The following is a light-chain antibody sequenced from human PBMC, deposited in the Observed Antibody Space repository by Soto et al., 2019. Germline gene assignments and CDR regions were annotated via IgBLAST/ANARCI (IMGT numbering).Light chain of an antibody. CDR3: QQYNSYSHT. V-gene: IGKV1-5*01. J-gene: IGKJ3*01. CDR1: QSISSW. CDR2: DAS. Sequence: DIQMTQSPSTLSASVGDGVTITCRASQSISSWLAWYQQKPGKAPKLLIYDASSLESGVPSRFSGSGSGTEFTLTISSLQPDDFATYYCQQYNSYSHTFGPGTKVDIK.